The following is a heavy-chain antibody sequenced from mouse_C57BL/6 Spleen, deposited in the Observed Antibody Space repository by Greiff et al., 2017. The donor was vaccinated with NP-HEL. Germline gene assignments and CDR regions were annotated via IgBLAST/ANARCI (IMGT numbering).Heavy chain of an antibody. J-gene: IGHJ2*01. Sequence: DVQLQESGPGMVKPSQSLSLTCTVTGYSITSGYDWHWIRHFPGNKLEWMGYISYSGSTNYNPSLKSRISITHDTSKNHFFLKLNSVTTEDTATYYCAREGGLPSYFDYWGQGTTLTVSS. V-gene: IGHV3-1*01. CDR3: AREGGLPSYFDY. D-gene: IGHD2-1*01. CDR1: GYSITSGYD. CDR2: ISYSGST.